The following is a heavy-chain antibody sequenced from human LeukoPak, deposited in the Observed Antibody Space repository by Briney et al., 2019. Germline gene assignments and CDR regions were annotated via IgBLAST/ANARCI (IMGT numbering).Heavy chain of an antibody. Sequence: GGSLRLSCGASGFTFSSYGMHWVRQAPGKGLGWVSAISGSGGSTYYADSVKGRFTISRDNSKNTLFLQMNSLRAEDTAVYYCAKRRGLELLYYYYMDVWGKGTTVTVSS. J-gene: IGHJ6*03. V-gene: IGHV3-23*01. CDR3: AKRRGLELLYYYYMDV. CDR1: GFTFSSYG. D-gene: IGHD1-7*01. CDR2: ISGSGGST.